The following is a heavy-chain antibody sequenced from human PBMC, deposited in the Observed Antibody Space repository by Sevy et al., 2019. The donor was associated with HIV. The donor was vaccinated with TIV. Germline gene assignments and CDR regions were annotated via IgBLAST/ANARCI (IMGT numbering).Heavy chain of an antibody. CDR3: ARDLGWYGGISIDY. J-gene: IGHJ4*02. V-gene: IGHV1-18*01. CDR1: GYTFTSYG. Sequence: ASVKVSCKASGYTFTSYGISWVRQAPGQGLEWMGWISAYNGNTNYAQRLQGRVTMTTDTSTSTAYVELRSLRSDDTAIYYCARDLGWYGGISIDYWGQGTLVTVSS. CDR2: ISAYNGNT. D-gene: IGHD2-15*01.